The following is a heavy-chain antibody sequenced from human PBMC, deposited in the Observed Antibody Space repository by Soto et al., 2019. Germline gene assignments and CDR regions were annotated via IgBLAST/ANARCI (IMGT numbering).Heavy chain of an antibody. Sequence: PSETLSLTCTVSGGSISSGGYYWSWIRQHPGKGLEWIGYIYYSGSTYYNPSLKSRVTISVDTSKNQFSLKLSSVTAADTAVYYCASFGYCSGGSCSPTAQDYWGQGTLVTVSS. V-gene: IGHV4-31*03. CDR1: GGSISSGGYY. J-gene: IGHJ4*02. CDR3: ASFGYCSGGSCSPTAQDY. D-gene: IGHD2-15*01. CDR2: IYYSGST.